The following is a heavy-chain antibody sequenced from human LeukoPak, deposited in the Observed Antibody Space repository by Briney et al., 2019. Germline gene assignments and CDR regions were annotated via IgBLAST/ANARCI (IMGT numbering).Heavy chain of an antibody. J-gene: IGHJ4*02. D-gene: IGHD3-10*01. CDR2: IIPIFGTA. CDR3: ARDGGFGESFDY. V-gene: IGHV1-69*06. CDR1: GGTFSSYA. Sequence: SVKVSCQASGGTFSSYAIRWVRQAPGQGLEWMGGIIPIFGTANYAQKFQGRVTITADKSTSTAYMELSSLRAEDTAVYSCARDGGFGESFDYWGQGALVTVAS.